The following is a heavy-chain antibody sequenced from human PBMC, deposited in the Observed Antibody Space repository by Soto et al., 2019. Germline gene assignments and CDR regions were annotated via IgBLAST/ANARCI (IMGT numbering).Heavy chain of an antibody. CDR3: ARGRVQLWRDPNWCDP. CDR2: INHSGST. D-gene: IGHD5-18*01. CDR1: GGSFSGYC. J-gene: IGHJ5*02. V-gene: IGHV4-34*01. Sequence: SETLSLTCAVYGGSFSGYCWSWNRQPPGKGLEWIGEINHSGSTNYNPSLKSRVTISVDTSKNQFSLKLSSVTAADTAVYYCARGRVQLWRDPNWCDPWGQGTLVTVSS.